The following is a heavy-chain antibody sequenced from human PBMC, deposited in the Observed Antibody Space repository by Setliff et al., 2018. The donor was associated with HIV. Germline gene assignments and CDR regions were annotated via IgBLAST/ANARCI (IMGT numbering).Heavy chain of an antibody. CDR1: GYTFTDFY. CDR3: ARAHFLVAMTRNWFDP. D-gene: IGHD5-12*01. J-gene: IGHJ5*02. CDR2: INPKSGVA. Sequence: ASVKVSCKASGYTFTDFYIHWVRQAPGQGLEWIGRINPKSGVADYLKKFQGRVTMTTDTSTNTAHMELIRPKFDDTAVYYCARAHFLVAMTRNWFDPWGQGTLVTVSS. V-gene: IGHV1-2*06.